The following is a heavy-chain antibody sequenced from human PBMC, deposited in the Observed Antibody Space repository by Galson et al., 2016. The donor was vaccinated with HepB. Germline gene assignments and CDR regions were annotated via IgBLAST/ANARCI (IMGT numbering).Heavy chain of an antibody. CDR1: GYTFTSYV. J-gene: IGHJ6*02. CDR2: INIYNGNT. Sequence: SVKVSCKASGYTFTSYVINWVRQAPGQGLEWMGWINIYNGNTNYAQKLQGSVTMTTDTPPSTAYMELRSLRSDDAAVYYCARDSTSRDFWTGYYGYYSSAIDVCGQGTTVTVSS. D-gene: IGHD3/OR15-3a*01. CDR3: ARDSTSRDFWTGYYGYYSSAIDV. V-gene: IGHV1-18*01.